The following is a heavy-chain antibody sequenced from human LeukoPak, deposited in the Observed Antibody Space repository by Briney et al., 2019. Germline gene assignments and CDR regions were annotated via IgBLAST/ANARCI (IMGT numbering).Heavy chain of an antibody. CDR3: ARSIGVSNWFDP. CDR1: GGSISTYY. D-gene: IGHD3-16*01. Sequence: PSETLSLTCAVSGGSISTYYWSWIRQPPGKGLEWIGYICSSGSTNYNPSLKSRVTISIDTSKNQISLKLSSVSAADTAVYYCARSIGVSNWFDPWGQGTQVTVSS. CDR2: ICSSGST. J-gene: IGHJ5*02. V-gene: IGHV4-59*01.